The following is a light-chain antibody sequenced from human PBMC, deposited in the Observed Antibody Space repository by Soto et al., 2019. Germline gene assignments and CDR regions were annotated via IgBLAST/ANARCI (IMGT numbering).Light chain of an antibody. V-gene: IGKV3-20*01. J-gene: IGKJ4*01. CDR1: DSVSNNY. Sequence: EIVLTQSPGTLSLSPGEGSTLSCRARDSVSNNYLAWYQQKPGQAPRLVISGASSRATAIPDRFSGSGSGTDFTLTISRLEPEDFAVYYCQQYVSSPLTFGGGTKVDIK. CDR3: QQYVSSPLT. CDR2: GAS.